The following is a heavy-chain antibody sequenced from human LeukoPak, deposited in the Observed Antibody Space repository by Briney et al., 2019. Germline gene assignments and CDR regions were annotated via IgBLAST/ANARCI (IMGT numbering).Heavy chain of an antibody. CDR3: ARSIYYDTPDAFDI. CDR1: GGTFSSYA. CDR2: IIPIFGTA. D-gene: IGHD3-22*01. J-gene: IGHJ3*02. Sequence: ASVKVSCKASGGTFSSYAISWVRQAPGQGLEWMGGIIPIFGTANYAQKFQGRVTITTDESTSTAYMELSSLRAEDTAVYYCARSIYYDTPDAFDIWGQGTMVTVSS. V-gene: IGHV1-69*05.